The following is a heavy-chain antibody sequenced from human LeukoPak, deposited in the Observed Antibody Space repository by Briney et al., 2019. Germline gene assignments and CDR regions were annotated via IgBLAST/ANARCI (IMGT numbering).Heavy chain of an antibody. J-gene: IGHJ4*02. CDR1: GRTFSSYS. D-gene: IGHD3-3*01. CDR3: AGDLYDFWSGLDY. V-gene: IGHV1-69*05. Sequence: SVKLSCKASGRTFSSYSISWVRHPPGQGLEWMGRIIPIFGPAIYAQKFQGRVTITTDETTSTAYMELSSLRSEDTAVYYCAGDLYDFWSGLDYWGQGTLVTVSS. CDR2: IIPIFGPA.